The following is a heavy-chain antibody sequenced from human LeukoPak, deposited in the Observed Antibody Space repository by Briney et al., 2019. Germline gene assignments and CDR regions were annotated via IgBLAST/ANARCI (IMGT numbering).Heavy chain of an antibody. CDR2: IYVSGST. J-gene: IGHJ5*02. CDR3: ARGNRIDFDP. V-gene: IGHV4-4*07. CDR1: GGSTTSYY. Sequence: RASETLSLTCTVSGGSTTSYYWSWIRQPAGKGLEWIGRIYVSGSTTYNPSLKSRVTISVDTSKNQFSLKLSSVTAADTAVYYCARGNRIDFDPWGQGTLVTVSS.